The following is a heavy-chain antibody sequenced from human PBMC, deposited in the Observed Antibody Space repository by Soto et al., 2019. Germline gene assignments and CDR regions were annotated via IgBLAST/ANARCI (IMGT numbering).Heavy chain of an antibody. D-gene: IGHD5-12*01. J-gene: IGHJ4*02. Sequence: QVQLQESGSGLVKPSETLSLTCSVSGGSISSGGYYWGWIRQHPGKGLEWIGHIYYGGSTYYNPSLKSRATXXVXTXXNQVSLRLRSVTAADTAVYYCARVGHSGYTPLDPRWGQGTLVTVSS. CDR1: GGSISSGGYY. CDR3: ARVGHSGYTPLDPR. CDR2: IYYGGST. V-gene: IGHV4-31*03.